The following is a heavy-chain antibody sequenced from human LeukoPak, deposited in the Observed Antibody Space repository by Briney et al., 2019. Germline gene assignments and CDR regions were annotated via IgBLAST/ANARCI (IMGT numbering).Heavy chain of an antibody. Sequence: SQTLSLTSTDSGGCISGGDYYWSWIRQPPEKVVQWGGYIYYSGSTHYNPSLKSRVTISVDTSKIQFSLKLSSVTAADTAVYYCARHYYYFWSGGKDRGHGTPVTVSS. D-gene: IGHD3-3*01. CDR2: IYYSGST. V-gene: IGHV4-30-4*01. J-gene: IGHJ4*01. CDR3: ARHYYYFWSGGKD. CDR1: GGCISGGDYY.